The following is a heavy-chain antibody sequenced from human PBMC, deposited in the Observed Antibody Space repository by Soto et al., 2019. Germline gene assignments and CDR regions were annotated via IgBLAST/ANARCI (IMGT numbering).Heavy chain of an antibody. CDR3: AKAGYYDYVWGSYFDAFDI. D-gene: IGHD3-16*01. V-gene: IGHV3-23*01. J-gene: IGHJ3*02. CDR2: ISGSGGST. CDR1: GFTFSSYA. Sequence: VQLLESGGGLVQPGGSLRLSCAASGFTFSSYAMSWVRQAPGKGLEWVSAISGSGGSTYYADSVKGRFTISRDNSKNTLYLQMNSLRAEDTAVYYCAKAGYYDYVWGSYFDAFDIWGQGTMVTVSS.